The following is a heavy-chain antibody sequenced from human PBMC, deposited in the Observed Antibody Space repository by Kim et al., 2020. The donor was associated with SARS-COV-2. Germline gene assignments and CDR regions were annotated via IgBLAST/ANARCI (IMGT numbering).Heavy chain of an antibody. J-gene: IGHJ5*02. V-gene: IGHV7-4-1*02. CDR3: ARPAFKESAKGYCSGGSCYGNWFDP. Sequence: ASVKVSCKASGYTFTSYAMNWVRQAPGQGLEWMGWINTNTGNPTYAQGFTGRFVFSLDTSVSTAYLQISSLKAEDTAVYYCARPAFKESAKGYCSGGSCYGNWFDPWGQGTLVTDSS. CDR2: INTNTGNP. D-gene: IGHD2-15*01. CDR1: GYTFTSYA.